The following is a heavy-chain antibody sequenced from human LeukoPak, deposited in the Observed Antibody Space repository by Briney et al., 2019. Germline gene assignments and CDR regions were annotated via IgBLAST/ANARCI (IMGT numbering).Heavy chain of an antibody. J-gene: IGHJ6*02. D-gene: IGHD6-13*01. V-gene: IGHV1-69*04. CDR3: AREQLVLGGMDV. Sequence: ASVKVSCKASGGTFSSYAISWVRQAPGQGLEWMGRIIPILGIANYAQKFQGRVTITADKSTSTVYMELSSLRSEDTAVYYCAREQLVLGGMDVWGQGTTVTVSS. CDR1: GGTFSSYA. CDR2: IIPILGIA.